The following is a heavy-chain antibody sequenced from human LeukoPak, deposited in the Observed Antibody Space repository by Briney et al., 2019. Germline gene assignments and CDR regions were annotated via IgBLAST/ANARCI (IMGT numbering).Heavy chain of an antibody. CDR1: GFTLSTYN. D-gene: IGHD2-15*01. J-gene: IGHJ6*04. Sequence: GGSLRLSCAASGFTLSTYNMNWIRQAPGKGLEWVSYISSSGTIYYADSVKGRFTISRDNARNSLYLQMNSLRAEDTAVYYCAREGSAAALDVWGKGTTVTVSS. CDR3: AREGSAAALDV. V-gene: IGHV3-48*01. CDR2: ISSSGTI.